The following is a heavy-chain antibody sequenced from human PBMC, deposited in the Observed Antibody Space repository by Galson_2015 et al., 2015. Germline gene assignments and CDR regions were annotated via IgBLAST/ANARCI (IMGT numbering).Heavy chain of an antibody. CDR2: IYYSGST. Sequence: NLFLPRPVFWGSLRRRTYYLSWVRQHPGKGPEWIWDIYYSGSTHYNPSFKSRVTISLDTSKNQFSLKLSSVTAADTAVYFCARESGDQSYYYMDVWGKGTTVTVSS. J-gene: IGHJ6*03. D-gene: IGHD2-21*01. CDR3: ARESGDQSYYYMDV. V-gene: IGHV4-31*03. CDR1: WGSLRRRTYY.